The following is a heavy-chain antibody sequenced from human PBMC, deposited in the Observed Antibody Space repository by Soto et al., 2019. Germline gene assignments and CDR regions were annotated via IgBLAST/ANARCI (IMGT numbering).Heavy chain of an antibody. CDR2: ISASGRST. V-gene: IGHV3-23*01. CDR3: AKGASSSWTYFYAYYMDV. Sequence: EVQLLESGGGLVEPGGSLRLSCAASGFSFSTSAMNWVRQAPGKGLEWISCISASGRSTYYADSVNGRFNISRDNSKNTLYREMNSLRAEDTAVYHCAKGASSSWTYFYAYYMDVWGKGTTVTVSS. D-gene: IGHD6-13*01. J-gene: IGHJ6*03. CDR1: GFSFSTSA.